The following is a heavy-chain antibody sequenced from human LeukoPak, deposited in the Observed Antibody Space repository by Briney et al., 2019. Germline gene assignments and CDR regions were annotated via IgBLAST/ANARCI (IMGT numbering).Heavy chain of an antibody. D-gene: IGHD3/OR15-3a*01. V-gene: IGHV1-2*02. CDR3: ARGDFNYYYGLDV. CDR2: IDPNNGVT. CDR1: GYTFTVYS. J-gene: IGHJ6*02. Sequence: GASVKVSCKASGYTFTVYSIHWMRQAPGQGLEWVGRIDPNNGVTDYAQKFQGRVTMTTDTSMSTVYMELSSLRSEDTAVYYCARGDFNYYYGLDVWGQGTTVTVSS.